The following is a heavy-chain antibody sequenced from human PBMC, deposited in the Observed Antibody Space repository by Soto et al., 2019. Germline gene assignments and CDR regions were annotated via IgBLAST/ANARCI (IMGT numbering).Heavy chain of an antibody. V-gene: IGHV1-69*01. CDR2: IIPIFGTA. CDR3: ARIYLLMVRGEAYYYYYGMDV. D-gene: IGHD3-10*01. J-gene: IGHJ6*02. Sequence: QVQLVQSGAEVKKPGSSVKVSCKASGGTFSSYAISWVRQAPGQGLEWMGGIIPIFGTANYAQKFQGRVTITADESTSTAYMELSSLRSEDTAVYYCARIYLLMVRGEAYYYYYGMDVWGQGTTVTVSS. CDR1: GGTFSSYA.